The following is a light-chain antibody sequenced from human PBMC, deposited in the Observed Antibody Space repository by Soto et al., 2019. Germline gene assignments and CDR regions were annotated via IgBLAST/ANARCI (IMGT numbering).Light chain of an antibody. CDR3: QQYGSSRTWT. Sequence: EIVLTQSPGTLSLSPGERATLSCRASQSVSSSYLAWYQQKPGQAPRLLIYGASSRATGIPDRFRGSGSGTDFTLTISRLEPEDFAVYYCQQYGSSRTWTFGQGTKVDIK. J-gene: IGKJ1*01. CDR1: QSVSSSY. V-gene: IGKV3-20*01. CDR2: GAS.